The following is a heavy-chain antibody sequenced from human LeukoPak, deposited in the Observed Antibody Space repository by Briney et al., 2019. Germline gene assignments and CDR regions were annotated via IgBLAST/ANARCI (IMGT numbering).Heavy chain of an antibody. CDR1: GGSFSGYY. CDR3: ARGYSSSWGDY. Sequence: SETLSLTCAVYGGSFSGYYWSWIRQPPGKGLEWIGEINHSGSTNYNPSLKSRVTISVDTSKNQFSLKLSSVTAADTAVYYCARGYSSSWGDYWGQGTLVTVSS. CDR2: INHSGST. D-gene: IGHD6-13*01. V-gene: IGHV4-34*01. J-gene: IGHJ4*02.